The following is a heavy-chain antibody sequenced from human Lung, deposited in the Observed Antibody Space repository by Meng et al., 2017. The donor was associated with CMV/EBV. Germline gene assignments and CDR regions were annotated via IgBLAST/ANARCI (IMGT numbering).Heavy chain of an antibody. V-gene: IGHV3-21*01. CDR2: ISSSDYI. D-gene: IGHD3-3*01. J-gene: IGHJ6*02. CDR1: GFTFSDYS. Sequence: GESLKISCTASGFTFSDYSMNWVRQAPGKGLEWVSSISSSDYIYYADSVRGRFTISSDNAKHSLYLQMNSLRAEDTAVYYCARGVGSYDFWSAYSYYYGLDVWGQGTTVTVSS. CDR3: ARGVGSYDFWSAYSYYYGLDV.